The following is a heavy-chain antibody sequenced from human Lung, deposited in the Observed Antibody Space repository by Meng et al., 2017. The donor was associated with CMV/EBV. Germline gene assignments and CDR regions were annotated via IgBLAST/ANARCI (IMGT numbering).Heavy chain of an antibody. CDR1: GFTFSGSA. J-gene: IGHJ2*01. Sequence: ACGFTFSGSAMHWVRQASGKGLEWVGRIRSKANSYATAYAASVKGRFTISRDDSKNTAYLQMNSLKTEDTAVYYCTKYSPLLWYFDLWGRGTLVTVSS. CDR2: IRSKANSYAT. CDR3: TKYSPLLWYFDL. D-gene: IGHD4-11*01. V-gene: IGHV3-73*01.